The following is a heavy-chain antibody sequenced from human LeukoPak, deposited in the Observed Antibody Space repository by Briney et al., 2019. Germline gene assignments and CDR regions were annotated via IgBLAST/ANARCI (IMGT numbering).Heavy chain of an antibody. CDR1: GFTFSSYW. V-gene: IGHV3-7*01. J-gene: IGHJ4*02. CDR3: ARAGREQAEYDHSRYFDY. Sequence: QTGGSLRLSCAASGFTFSSYWMSWVRQAPGKGLEWVANIKQDGSEKYYVDSVKGRFTISRDNAKNSLYLQMNSLRAEDTAVYYCARAGREQAEYDHSRYFDYWGQGTLVTVSP. CDR2: IKQDGSEK. D-gene: IGHD3-22*01.